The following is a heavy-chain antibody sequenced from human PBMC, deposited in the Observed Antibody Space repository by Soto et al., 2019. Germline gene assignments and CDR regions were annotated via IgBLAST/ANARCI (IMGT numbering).Heavy chain of an antibody. CDR2: ISYDGSNK. Sequence: GGSLRLSCAASGFTFSSYAMHWVRQAPGKGLEWVAVISYDGSNKYYADSVKGRFTISRDNSKNTLYLQMNSLRAEDTAVYYCARELTPSYYYDSSGFDYWGQGTLVTVSS. CDR3: ARELTPSYYYDSSGFDY. J-gene: IGHJ4*02. V-gene: IGHV3-30-3*01. D-gene: IGHD3-22*01. CDR1: GFTFSSYA.